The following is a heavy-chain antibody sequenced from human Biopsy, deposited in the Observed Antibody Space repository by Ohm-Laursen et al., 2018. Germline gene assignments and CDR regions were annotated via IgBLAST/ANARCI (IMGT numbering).Heavy chain of an antibody. V-gene: IGHV1-46*01. Sequence: ASVKVSCKVSGYTFTSYYLHWVRQAPGQGLEWMGRINPNNDNTAYAQKFQGRITMTKDTSTSTVYMDLSSLTFDDSAVYYCARGPRGLVVITTTAPYFDYWGQGNLVTVSS. CDR1: GYTFTSYY. CDR2: INPNNDNT. CDR3: ARGPRGLVVITTTAPYFDY. J-gene: IGHJ4*02. D-gene: IGHD3-22*01.